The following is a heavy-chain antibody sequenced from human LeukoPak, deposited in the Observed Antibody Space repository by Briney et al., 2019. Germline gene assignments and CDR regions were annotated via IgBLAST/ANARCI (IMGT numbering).Heavy chain of an antibody. CDR1: GFNFGDYA. CDR2: IRSKTYDGTT. J-gene: IGHJ4*02. V-gene: IGHV3-49*04. CDR3: TRVRMAAYSSSSLAY. Sequence: PGRSLRLSCTGSGFNFGDYALTWVRQAPGKGLEGVGFIRSKTYDGTTEYAASVKGRFTFSRDDSKSIAYLQMNNVQPEDTAVYYCTRVRMAAYSSSSLAYWGQGTLVTVSS. D-gene: IGHD6-13*01.